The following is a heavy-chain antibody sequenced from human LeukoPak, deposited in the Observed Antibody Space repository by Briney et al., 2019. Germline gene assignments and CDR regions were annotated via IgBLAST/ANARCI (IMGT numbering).Heavy chain of an antibody. CDR1: GFSFSNYG. D-gene: IGHD6-13*01. J-gene: IGHJ4*02. Sequence: GGTLRLSCAASGFSFSNYGMNWVRQAPGKGLEWVSGIIGSGGTTYTADSVKGRFTISRDNAKNSLYLQMNSLRAEDTAVYYCARAVNRAIAAAGTAKYYFDYWGQGTLVTVSS. CDR3: ARAVNRAIAAAGTAKYYFDY. CDR2: IIGSGGTT. V-gene: IGHV3-21*01.